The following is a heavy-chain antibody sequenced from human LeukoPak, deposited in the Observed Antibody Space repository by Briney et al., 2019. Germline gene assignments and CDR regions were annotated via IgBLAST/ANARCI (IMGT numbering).Heavy chain of an antibody. CDR3: AADPIAYYYYYGMDV. D-gene: IGHD2-21*01. Sequence: SVKVSCKASGFTFTSSAMQWVRQARGQRLEWIGWIAVGSGNTNYAQKFQERVTITRDMSTSTVYMGLSSLRSEDTAVYYCAADPIAYYYYYGMDVWGQGTTVTVS. CDR2: IAVGSGNT. J-gene: IGHJ6*02. CDR1: GFTFTSSA. V-gene: IGHV1-58*02.